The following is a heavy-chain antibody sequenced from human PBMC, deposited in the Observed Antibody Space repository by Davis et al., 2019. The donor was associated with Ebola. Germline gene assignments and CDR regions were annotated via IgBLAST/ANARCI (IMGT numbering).Heavy chain of an antibody. CDR1: GFTFSNYW. CDR3: ARVLAARPRYFDL. V-gene: IGHV3-74*01. D-gene: IGHD6-6*01. J-gene: IGHJ2*01. Sequence: PGGSLRLSCAASGFTFSNYWMYWVRQAPGEGLMCVSRINSDGTFTTYADSVKGRFTISRDNAKNTLYLQMNSLRAEDTAVYYCARVLAARPRYFDLWGRGTLVTVSS. CDR2: INSDGTFT.